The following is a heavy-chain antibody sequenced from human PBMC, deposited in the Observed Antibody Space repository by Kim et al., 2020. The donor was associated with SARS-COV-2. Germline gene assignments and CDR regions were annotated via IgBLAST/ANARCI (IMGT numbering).Heavy chain of an antibody. CDR3: ARGGGIDY. V-gene: IGHV3-48*02. D-gene: IGHD3-16*01. J-gene: IGHJ4*02. CDR2: RSTR. Sequence: RSTRYYGNSWKGRFPISRDNAKNSLYLQMNSLRDEDTAVYYCARGGGIDYWGQGTLVTVSS.